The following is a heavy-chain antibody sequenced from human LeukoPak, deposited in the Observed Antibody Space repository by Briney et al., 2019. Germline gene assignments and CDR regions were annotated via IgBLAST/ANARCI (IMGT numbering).Heavy chain of an antibody. CDR2: ISYDGSNK. D-gene: IGHD5-12*01. Sequence: GGSLRLSCAASGFTFSSYAMHWVRQAPGKGLEWVAVISYDGSNKYYADSVKGRFTISRDNSKNTLYLQMSSPRAEDTAVYCCARERKATTNYYYYYGMDVWGQGTTVTVSS. J-gene: IGHJ6*02. V-gene: IGHV3-30-3*01. CDR3: ARERKATTNYYYYYGMDV. CDR1: GFTFSSYA.